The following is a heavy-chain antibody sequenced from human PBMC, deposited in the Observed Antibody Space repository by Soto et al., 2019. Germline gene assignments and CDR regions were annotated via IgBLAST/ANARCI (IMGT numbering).Heavy chain of an antibody. CDR1: GGSISSGDYY. CDR3: ARGGGLIFSWFDP. D-gene: IGHD2-21*01. Sequence: QVQLQESGPGLVKPSQTLSLTCTVSGGSISSGDYYWSWIRQPPGKGLEWIGYIYYSGSTYYNPSLKSRFTISVDTSKNQFSLKLSSVTAADTAVYYCARGGGLIFSWFDPWGQGTLVTVSS. CDR2: IYYSGST. V-gene: IGHV4-30-4*01. J-gene: IGHJ5*02.